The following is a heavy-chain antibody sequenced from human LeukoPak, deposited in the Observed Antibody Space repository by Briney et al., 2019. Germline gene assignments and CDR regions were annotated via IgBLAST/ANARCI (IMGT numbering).Heavy chain of an antibody. J-gene: IGHJ3*02. CDR1: GXPTNYYY. CDR3: VRLQPNTGEWAFDI. Sequence: SETLSLTCTVSGXPTNYYYWSWIRQPPGEGLEWIGYISNGGTTNYNPSLKSRVPISVDKSKNQLSLKLGSVTAADTAVYHCVRLQPNTGEWAFDIWGQGTLVTVS. D-gene: IGHD1-1*01. V-gene: IGHV4-59*01. CDR2: ISNGGTT.